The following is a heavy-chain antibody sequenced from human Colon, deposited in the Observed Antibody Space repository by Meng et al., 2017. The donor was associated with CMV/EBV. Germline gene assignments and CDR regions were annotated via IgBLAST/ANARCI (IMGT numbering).Heavy chain of an antibody. CDR3: ARYYFSGSYFGDY. Sequence: GGSLRLSCAGSGLTLSNYGVTWVRQAPGEGLEWVSIISYDGNSEKFADSVRGRFAISRDNSKNTVYLQMNSLRPEDTAVYYCARYYFSGSYFGDYWGQGTLVTVSS. D-gene: IGHD3-10*01. CDR1: GLTLSNYG. J-gene: IGHJ4*02. V-gene: IGHV3-30*09. CDR2: ISYDGNSE.